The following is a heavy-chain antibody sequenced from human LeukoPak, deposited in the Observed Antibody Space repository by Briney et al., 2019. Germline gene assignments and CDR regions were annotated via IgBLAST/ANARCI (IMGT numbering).Heavy chain of an antibody. CDR3: ARDHSSGCGY. V-gene: IGHV1-3*01. D-gene: IGHD6-19*01. J-gene: IGHJ4*02. CDR1: GYTFTSYA. Sequence: VASVTVSCKAPGYTFTSYAMHCVRQAHGQRLEWMGWINAGNGNTKYSQKFQGRVTITRDTSASTAYMELSSLRSEDTAVYYCARDHSSGCGYWGQGTLVTVSS. CDR2: INAGNGNT.